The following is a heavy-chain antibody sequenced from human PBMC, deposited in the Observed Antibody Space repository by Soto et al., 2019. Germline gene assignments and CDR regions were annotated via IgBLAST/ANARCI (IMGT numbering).Heavy chain of an antibody. CDR3: STRAYDTNGYYRFDP. CDR1: GGSFSGHS. CDR2: INHSGRV. J-gene: IGHJ5*01. V-gene: IGHV4-34*01. D-gene: IGHD3-22*01. Sequence: SETLSLTCAGYGGSFSGHSWTWIRQSPGKGLEWIGDINHSGRVNYSPSLKSRVTMSLDTSKNQFSLTLSAVTAADTAMYYCSTRAYDTNGYYRFDPWGQGTLVTVSS.